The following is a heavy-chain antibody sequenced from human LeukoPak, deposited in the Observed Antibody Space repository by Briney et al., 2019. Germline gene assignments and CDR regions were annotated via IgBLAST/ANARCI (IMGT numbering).Heavy chain of an antibody. CDR2: ISSSGRTV. CDR3: AKRGPAIFGVYMDV. Sequence: GGSLRLSCAASGFTFSNYEMNWVRQAPGKGLEWVSHISSSGRTVYYADSVKGRFTISRDNANKSLFLQMNSLRAEDTAAYYCAKRGPAIFGVYMDVWGKGTTVTVSS. D-gene: IGHD3-3*01. V-gene: IGHV3-48*03. CDR1: GFTFSNYE. J-gene: IGHJ6*03.